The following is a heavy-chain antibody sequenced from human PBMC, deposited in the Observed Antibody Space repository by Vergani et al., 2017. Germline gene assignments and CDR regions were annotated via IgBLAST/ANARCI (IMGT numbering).Heavy chain of an antibody. V-gene: IGHV4-39*01. J-gene: IGHJ1*01. Sequence: QLQLQESGPGLVKASETLSLTCTVSGGPISSSSYYWGWIRQPPGKGLEWIGSIYYSGSTYYNPSLKSRVTISVDTSKNQFSLKLTSVTAADAAVYFCVGISYSSSDWGQGTLVTVSS. CDR1: GGPISSSSYY. D-gene: IGHD6-6*01. CDR3: VGISYSSSD. CDR2: IYYSGST.